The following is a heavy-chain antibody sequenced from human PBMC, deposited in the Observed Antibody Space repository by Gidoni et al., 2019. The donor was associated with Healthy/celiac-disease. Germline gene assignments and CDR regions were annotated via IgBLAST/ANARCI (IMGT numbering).Heavy chain of an antibody. J-gene: IGHJ4*02. CDR2: IYTSGST. Sequence: QVQLQESGPGLGKPSQTLSLTCTVSGGSISSGSYYWSWIRQPAGKGLEWIGRIYTSGSTNYNPSLKSRVTISVDTSKNQFSLKLSSVTAADTAVYYCARDSSGYYYGEFDYWGQGTLVTVSS. V-gene: IGHV4-61*02. CDR1: GGSISSGSYY. D-gene: IGHD3-22*01. CDR3: ARDSSGYYYGEFDY.